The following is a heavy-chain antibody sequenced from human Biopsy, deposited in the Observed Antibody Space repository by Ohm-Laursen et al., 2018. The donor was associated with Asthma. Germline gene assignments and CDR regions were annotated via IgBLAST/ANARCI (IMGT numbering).Heavy chain of an antibody. D-gene: IGHD5-24*01. J-gene: IGHJ4*02. CDR2: IYYTGSD. Sequence: TLSLTCTVSGGSVSTGSYYWSWIRQPPGKGLEWLGYIYYTGSDNYNPSLKSRVTISVDTSKNQFSLRLNSVTAADTAVYYCARVKDGYNFDYWGQGTLVTVSS. V-gene: IGHV4-61*01. CDR1: GGSVSTGSYY. CDR3: ARVKDGYNFDY.